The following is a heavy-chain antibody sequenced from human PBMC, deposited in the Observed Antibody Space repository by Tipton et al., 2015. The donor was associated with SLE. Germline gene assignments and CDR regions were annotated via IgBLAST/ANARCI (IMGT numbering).Heavy chain of an antibody. D-gene: IGHD3-22*01. J-gene: IGHJ3*02. V-gene: IGHV1-69*09. CDR3: ARSPMYYYDSSGSYGAFDI. CDR2: IIPILGIA. Sequence: QLVQSGAEVKKPGSSVKVSCKASGGTFSSYAISWVRQAPGQGLEWMGRIIPILGIANYAQKFQGRVTITADKSTSTAYMELSSLRSEDTAVYYCARSPMYYYDSSGSYGAFDIWGQGTMVTVSS. CDR1: GGTFSSYA.